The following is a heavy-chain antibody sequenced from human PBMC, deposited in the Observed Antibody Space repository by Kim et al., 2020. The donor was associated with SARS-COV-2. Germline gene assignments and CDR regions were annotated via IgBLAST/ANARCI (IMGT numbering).Heavy chain of an antibody. CDR3: AKDLLRNTVDY. J-gene: IGHJ4*02. V-gene: IGHV3-23*03. Sequence: GGSLRLSCAASGFTFSNYAMSWVRQAPGKGLEWVAVICGDGTDTFYADSVKGRFTVSRDNSKHTLYLQMNGLRAEDTATYYCAKDLLRNTVDYWFKGTQV. CDR1: GFTFSNYA. D-gene: IGHD1-1*01. CDR2: ICGDGTDT.